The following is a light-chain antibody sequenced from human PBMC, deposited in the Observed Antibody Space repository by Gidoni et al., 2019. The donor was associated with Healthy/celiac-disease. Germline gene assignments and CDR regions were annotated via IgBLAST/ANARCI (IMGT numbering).Light chain of an antibody. CDR1: QSVSSY. Sequence: EIVLTQSPATLSVSLGERVNLSCRASQSVSSYLAWYQQKPGQAPRLLIYDASNRATGIPARFSGSASGTDFTLTISSLEPEDFAVYYCRQRSNWTFGQGTKVEIK. J-gene: IGKJ1*01. V-gene: IGKV3-11*01. CDR3: RQRSNWT. CDR2: DAS.